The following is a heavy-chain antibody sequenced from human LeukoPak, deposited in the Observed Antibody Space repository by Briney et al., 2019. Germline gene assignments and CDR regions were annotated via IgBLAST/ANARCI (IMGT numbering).Heavy chain of an antibody. J-gene: IGHJ4*02. V-gene: IGHV3-23*01. CDR1: GFTFSSYA. CDR2: ITDSGFTT. CDR3: ANAGFCSSTTCYNPFDH. Sequence: GGSLRLSCAASGFTFSSYAMSWVRQAPGKGLEWVSGITDSGFTTFYANSVKGRFTISRDNPKNTLYLQMNSLRAEDTAVYYCANAGFCSSTTCYNPFDHWGQGTLVTVSS. D-gene: IGHD2-2*02.